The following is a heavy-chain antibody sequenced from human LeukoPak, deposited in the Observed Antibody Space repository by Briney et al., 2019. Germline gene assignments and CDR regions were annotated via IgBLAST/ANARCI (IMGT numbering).Heavy chain of an antibody. CDR3: AKGEAAAGKDV. D-gene: IGHD6-13*01. CDR2: ISGSGGST. Sequence: GGSLRLSCAASGFSFSSYSMNWVRQAPGKGLEWVSAISGSGGSTYYADSVKGRFTISRDNSKNTLYLQMNSLRAEDTAVYYCAKGEAAAGKDVWGKGTTVTVSS. J-gene: IGHJ6*04. V-gene: IGHV3-23*01. CDR1: GFSFSSYS.